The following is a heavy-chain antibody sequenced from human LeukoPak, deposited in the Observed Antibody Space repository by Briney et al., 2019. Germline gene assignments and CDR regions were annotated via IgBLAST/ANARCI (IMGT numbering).Heavy chain of an antibody. CDR3: ARARRRDGYTGYFDY. V-gene: IGHV4-61*02. D-gene: IGHD5-24*01. CDR1: GGSISSGSYY. Sequence: SETLSLTCTVSGGSISSGSYYWSWIRQPAGKGLEWIGRIYKSGSTNYNPSLKSRVTISVDTSKNQFSLKLSSVTAADTAVYYCARARRRDGYTGYFDYWGQGTLVTVSS. CDR2: IYKSGST. J-gene: IGHJ4*02.